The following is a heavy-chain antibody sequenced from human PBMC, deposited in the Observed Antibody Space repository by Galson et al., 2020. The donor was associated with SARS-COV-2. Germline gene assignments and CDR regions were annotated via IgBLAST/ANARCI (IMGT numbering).Heavy chain of an antibody. CDR3: ARDDYSNYDYYYYGMDV. CDR2: IIPIFGIA. Sequence: SVKVSCKASGGTFSNYAISWVRQAPGQGLEWMGRIIPIFGIAKYAQKFQGRVTITADKSTSTAYMELSSLRSEDTAVYYCARDDYSNYDYYYYGMDVWGQGTTVTVSS. J-gene: IGHJ6*02. V-gene: IGHV1-69*04. CDR1: GGTFSNYA. D-gene: IGHD4-4*01.